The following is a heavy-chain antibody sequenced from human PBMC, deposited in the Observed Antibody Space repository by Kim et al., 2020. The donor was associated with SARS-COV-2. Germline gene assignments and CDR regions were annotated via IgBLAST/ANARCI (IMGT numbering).Heavy chain of an antibody. J-gene: IGHJ3*01. CDR1: RGSLNDYY. CDR3: ARGHYDFWTTLAFDV. D-gene: IGHD3-3*01. V-gene: IGHV4-59*01. Sequence: SETLSLTCSVSRGSLNDYYWNWIRQAPGKGLEWIGYVYYSGSTGYNPSLKSRVTLSVDMSRSQVSLIMDSLTTSDTAAYYCARGHYDFWTTLAFDVWG. CDR2: VYYSGST.